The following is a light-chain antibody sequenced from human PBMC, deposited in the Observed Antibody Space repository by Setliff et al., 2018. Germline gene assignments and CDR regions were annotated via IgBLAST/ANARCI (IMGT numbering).Light chain of an antibody. CDR2: EVN. J-gene: IGLJ1*01. CDR1: TSDVGTFDL. Sequence: QSVLTQPASVSGSPGQSITISCTGTTSDVGTFDLVSWYRQHPGKAPKLMIYEVNKRPSGVSNRFSGSKSGNTASLTISGLQAEDEADYYCCSYAGGSCYVFGTGTKVTVL. CDR3: CSYAGGSCYV. V-gene: IGLV2-23*02.